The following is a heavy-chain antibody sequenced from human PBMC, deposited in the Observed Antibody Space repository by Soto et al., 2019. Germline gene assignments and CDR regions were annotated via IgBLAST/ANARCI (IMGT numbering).Heavy chain of an antibody. CDR3: ARDSMSGYDYHSYLY. CDR2: ISPNSGGT. CDR1: GYTFTGYY. Sequence: QVQLVQSGAEVKKPGASVKVSCKASGYTFTGYYMHWVRQAPGQGLEWMGWISPNSGGTNYAQKFQGGVTMTMDTAISTAYMELSRLRSDDTAVYYCARDSMSGYDYHSYLYWGQGTLVTVSS. D-gene: IGHD5-12*01. V-gene: IGHV1-2*02. J-gene: IGHJ4*02.